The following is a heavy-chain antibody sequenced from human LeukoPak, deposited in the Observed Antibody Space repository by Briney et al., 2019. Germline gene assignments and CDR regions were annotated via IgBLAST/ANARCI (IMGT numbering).Heavy chain of an antibody. CDR2: ISTSGSYI. D-gene: IGHD6-19*01. Sequence: GGSLRLSCAVSGFTFGSYSMNWVRQAPGKGLEWVSFISTSGSYIYYADSVKGRFTISRDNAKNSLYLRMNSLRAEDTAVYYCASQTPRRLPIAVADYFDYWGQGTLVTVSS. CDR3: ASQTPRRLPIAVADYFDY. J-gene: IGHJ4*02. CDR1: GFTFGSYS. V-gene: IGHV3-21*01.